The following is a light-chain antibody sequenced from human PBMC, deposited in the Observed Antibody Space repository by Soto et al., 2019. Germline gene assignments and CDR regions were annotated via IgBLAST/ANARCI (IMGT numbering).Light chain of an antibody. CDR3: QQYYSTPT. V-gene: IGKV4-1*01. CDR2: WAS. J-gene: IGKJ5*01. Sequence: DIVMTQSPDSLAVSLGERATINCKSRQSVLHSSNNKNYLAWYQQKPGQPPKLLIYWASTRESGVPDRFSGSGSGTDFTLTISSLQAEDEAVYYCQQYYSTPTFGQGTRLEIK. CDR1: QSVLHSSNNKNY.